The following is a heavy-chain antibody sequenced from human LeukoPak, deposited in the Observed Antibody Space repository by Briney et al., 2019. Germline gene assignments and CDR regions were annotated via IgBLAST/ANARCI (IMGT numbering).Heavy chain of an antibody. Sequence: ASVKVSCKAARYIFTSYYIHRVRQAPGQGLEWMGWINPNNGGTKYAQKFQGRVTMTTDTSITTAYMELSRLRSDDTAMYYCVRDRGSSWFADYWGQGTLLTVSS. CDR3: VRDRGSSWFADY. CDR2: INPNNGGT. D-gene: IGHD6-13*01. V-gene: IGHV1-2*02. CDR1: RYIFTSYY. J-gene: IGHJ4*02.